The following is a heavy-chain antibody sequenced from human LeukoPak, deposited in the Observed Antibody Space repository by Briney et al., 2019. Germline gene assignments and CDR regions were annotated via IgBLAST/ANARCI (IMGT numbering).Heavy chain of an antibody. CDR1: GGSISSGDYY. J-gene: IGHJ4*02. Sequence: SETLSLTCTVSGGSISSGDYYWSWIRQPPGKGLEWIGYIYYSGSTYYNPSLKSRVTISVDTSKNQFSLKLSSVTAADTAVYYCAREKEMATTLDYWGQGTLVTVSS. D-gene: IGHD5-24*01. CDR2: IYYSGST. V-gene: IGHV4-30-4*01. CDR3: AREKEMATTLDY.